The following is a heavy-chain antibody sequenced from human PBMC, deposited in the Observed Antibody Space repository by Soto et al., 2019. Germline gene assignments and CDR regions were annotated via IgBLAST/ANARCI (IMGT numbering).Heavy chain of an antibody. J-gene: IGHJ4*02. CDR1: GFTFGSHG. V-gene: IGHV3-33*01. CDR2: IWYDGGNK. CDR3: ARSYGSAWYLFDY. D-gene: IGHD6-19*01. Sequence: QVQLVESGGGVVQPGRSLRLSCAASGFTFGSHGMHWVRQAPGKGLEWVSLIWYDGGNKYYADSVKGRFTISRDNSKNTLYLQMNSLRAGDTAVYYCARSYGSAWYLFDYWGQGSLVTVSS.